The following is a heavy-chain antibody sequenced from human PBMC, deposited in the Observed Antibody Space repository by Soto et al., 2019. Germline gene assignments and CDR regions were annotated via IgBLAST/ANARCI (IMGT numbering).Heavy chain of an antibody. CDR1: GFTFSSYG. J-gene: IGHJ4*02. D-gene: IGHD3-9*01. V-gene: IGHV3-30*18. CDR3: AKSGNYDILTGYYHPYYFDY. CDR2: ISYDGSNK. Sequence: GGSLRLSCAASGFTFSSYGMHWVRQAPGRGLEWVAVISYDGSNKYYADSVKGRFTISRDNSKNTLYLQMNSLRAEDTAVYYCAKSGNYDILTGYYHPYYFDYWGQGTLVTVSS.